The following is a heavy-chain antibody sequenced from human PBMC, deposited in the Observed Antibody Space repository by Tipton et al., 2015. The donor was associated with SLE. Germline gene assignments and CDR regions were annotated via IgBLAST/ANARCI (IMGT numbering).Heavy chain of an antibody. CDR2: ISYDGSNK. Sequence: LSLTCTVSGGSISSYYWGWIRQPPGKGLEWVAVISYDGSNKYYADSVKGRFTISRDNSKNTLYLQMNSLRAEDTAVYYCAREFDSSGYSSFDYWGQGTLVTVSS. J-gene: IGHJ4*02. CDR1: GGSISSYY. D-gene: IGHD3-22*01. V-gene: IGHV3-30*03. CDR3: AREFDSSGYSSFDY.